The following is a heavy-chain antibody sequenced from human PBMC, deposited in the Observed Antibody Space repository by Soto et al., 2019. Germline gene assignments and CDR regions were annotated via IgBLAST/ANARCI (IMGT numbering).Heavy chain of an antibody. CDR1: GFTFSSYG. D-gene: IGHD2-2*03. J-gene: IGHJ5*02. Sequence: QVQLVESGGGMVQPGRSLRLSCAASGFTFSSYGMHWVRQAPGKGLEWVAIIWYGGGNEYYADSVKGRFTISRDNSKNTLYLQMNSLRAEDTAVYYCARASFQMDSFDRWGQGTLVTVSS. CDR2: IWYGGGNE. V-gene: IGHV3-33*01. CDR3: ARASFQMDSFDR.